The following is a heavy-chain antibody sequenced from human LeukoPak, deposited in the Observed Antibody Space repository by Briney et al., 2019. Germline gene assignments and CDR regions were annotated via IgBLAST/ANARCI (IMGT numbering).Heavy chain of an antibody. D-gene: IGHD3-9*01. V-gene: IGHV3-30*02. CDR3: AKDSQLLRYFDWLSYYPDN. CDR2: IRYDGSNK. Sequence: GGSLRLSCAASGFTLSSYWMSWVRQAPGKGLEWVAFIRYDGSNKYYADSVKGRFTMSRDNSKNTLYLQMNSLRAEDTAVYYCAKDSQLLRYFDWLSYYPDNWGQGTLVTVSS. CDR1: GFTLSSYW. J-gene: IGHJ4*02.